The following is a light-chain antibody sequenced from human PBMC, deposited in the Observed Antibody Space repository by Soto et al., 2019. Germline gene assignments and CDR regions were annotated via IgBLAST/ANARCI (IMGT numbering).Light chain of an antibody. J-gene: IGKJ3*01. CDR3: QQYNSYLFT. CDR2: KAS. CDR1: QSISSW. V-gene: IGKV1-5*03. Sequence: DIQMTQSPSTLSASVGDRVTITCRASQSISSWLAWYQQKPGKAPKLLIYKASSLESGVPSRFSGSGSGTEFTLTSSSLQPDDFATYDCQQYNSYLFTFGPGTKVDIK.